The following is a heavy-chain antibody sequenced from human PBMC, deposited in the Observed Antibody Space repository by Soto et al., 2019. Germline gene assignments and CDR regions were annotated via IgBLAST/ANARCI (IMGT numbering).Heavy chain of an antibody. J-gene: IGHJ4*02. Sequence: PSETLSLTCTVSGGSISSYYWSWIRQPPGKGLEWIGYIYYSGSTNYNPSLKSRVTISVDTSKNQFSLKLSSVTAADTAVYYWARDHGIAAAGFDYWGQGTLVTVSS. CDR3: ARDHGIAAAGFDY. CDR1: GGSISSYY. D-gene: IGHD6-13*01. V-gene: IGHV4-59*01. CDR2: IYYSGST.